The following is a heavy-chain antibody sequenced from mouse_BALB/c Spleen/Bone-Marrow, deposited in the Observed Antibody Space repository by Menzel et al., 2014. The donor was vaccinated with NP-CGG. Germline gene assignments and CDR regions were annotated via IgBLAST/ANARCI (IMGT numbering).Heavy chain of an antibody. CDR3: ARSKYGNYVGFDY. D-gene: IGHD2-10*02. CDR1: GYTFTSYW. J-gene: IGHJ2*01. V-gene: IGHV1-7*01. CDR2: INPITGYI. Sequence: QVQLQRSGAELAKPGASVQLSCKASGYTFTSYWMHWVKQKPGQGLEWIGYINPITGYIEYNQKFKDKATLTADRSSSTAYMQLSSLTSEDSAVYYCARSKYGNYVGFDYWGQGTTLTVSS.